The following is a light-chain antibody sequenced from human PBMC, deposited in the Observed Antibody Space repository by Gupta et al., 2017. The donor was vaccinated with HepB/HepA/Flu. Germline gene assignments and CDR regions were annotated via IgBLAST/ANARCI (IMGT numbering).Light chain of an antibody. CDR3: QQYDRWPLT. J-gene: IGKJ4*01. Sequence: EVVMTQFPASLSVSPGERVTLSCRASYHVGINSAWYQQKPGQPPRLLIYGASTRATDVPARFGGSGSGTEFSLIINSLQFEDFAVYFCQQYDRWPLTFGGGTKVDI. CDR1: YHVGIN. V-gene: IGKV3-15*01. CDR2: GAS.